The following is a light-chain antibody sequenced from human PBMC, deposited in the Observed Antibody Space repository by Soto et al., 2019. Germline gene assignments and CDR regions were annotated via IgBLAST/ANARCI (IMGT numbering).Light chain of an antibody. J-gene: IGKJ1*01. CDR2: GAS. CDR1: QSVSSN. V-gene: IGKV3-15*01. CDR3: QQYNNWPWT. Sequence: EIVMTQSPATLSVSPGERATLSCRTSQSVSSNLAWYQQNPGQAPRLLLYGASTRATGIPARFSGSGSGTDFTLTIHSLQSEDFAVYYCQQYNNWPWTFGQGTKVDIK.